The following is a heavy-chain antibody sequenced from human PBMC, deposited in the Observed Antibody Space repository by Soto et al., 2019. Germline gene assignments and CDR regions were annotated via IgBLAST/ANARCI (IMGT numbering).Heavy chain of an antibody. CDR3: ARPIAVAGRGEYYFDY. V-gene: IGHV1-46*03. CDR1: GYTFTSYY. J-gene: IGHJ4*02. D-gene: IGHD6-19*01. CDR2: INPSGGST. Sequence: ASVKVSCKASGYTFTSYYMHWVRQAPGQGLEWMGIINPSGGSTSYAQKFQGRVTMTRDTSTSTVYMELSSLRSEDTAVYYCARPIAVAGRGEYYFDYWGQGTLVTVSS.